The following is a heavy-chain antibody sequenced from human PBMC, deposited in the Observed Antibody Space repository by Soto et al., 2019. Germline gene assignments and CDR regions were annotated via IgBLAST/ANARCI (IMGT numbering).Heavy chain of an antibody. D-gene: IGHD2-15*01. Sequence: QVQLVQSGAEVKKPGASVKVSCKASGYTFTSYGISWVRQAPGQGLEWMGWISAYNGNTNYAQKLQGRVTMTTDTSTSTAYMELRSLRSDDTAVYYCARDLSPWVVAATSHDAFDIWGEGTMVTVSS. CDR2: ISAYNGNT. CDR3: ARDLSPWVVAATSHDAFDI. J-gene: IGHJ3*02. V-gene: IGHV1-18*01. CDR1: GYTFTSYG.